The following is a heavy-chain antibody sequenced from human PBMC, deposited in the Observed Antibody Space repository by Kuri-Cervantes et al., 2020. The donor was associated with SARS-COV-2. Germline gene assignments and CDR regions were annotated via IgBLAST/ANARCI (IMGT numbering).Heavy chain of an antibody. CDR3: VRSGSSWYFWERLLFDY. J-gene: IGHJ4*02. CDR2: IRYDGSNK. D-gene: IGHD6-13*01. CDR1: GFTFSSYG. V-gene: IGHV3-30*02. Sequence: GGSLRLSCAASGFTFSSYGMHWVRQAPGKGLEWVAFIRYDGSNKYYADSVKGRFTISRDNSKNTLYLQMNSLRAEDTAVYYCVRSGSSWYFWERLLFDYWGQGTLVTVSS.